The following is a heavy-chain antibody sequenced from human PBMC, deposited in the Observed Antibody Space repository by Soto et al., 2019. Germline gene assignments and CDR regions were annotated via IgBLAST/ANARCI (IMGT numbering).Heavy chain of an antibody. CDR3: ARVKDLSEQGSGSYYLDY. D-gene: IGHD3-10*01. CDR2: ISSSGSYI. V-gene: IGHV3-21*01. Sequence: PGGSLRLSCAASGLNFSNYGMNWVRQAPGKGLEWVSSISSSGSYIYYADSMKGRFTISRDNAKNSLFLQMNTLRVEDTAVYYCARVKDLSEQGSGSYYLDYWGQGPLVT. CDR1: GLNFSNYG. J-gene: IGHJ4*02.